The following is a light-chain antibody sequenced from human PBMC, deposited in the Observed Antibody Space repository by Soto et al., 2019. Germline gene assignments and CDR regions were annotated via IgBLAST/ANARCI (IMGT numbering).Light chain of an antibody. CDR2: EAS. V-gene: IGKV3D-20*01. Sequence: EVVLTQSPATLSLSPGETATLSCGASPTLSTSFLAWYQQRPGLAPRLLLYEASVRATGIPARFSGSGSGPDFTLTISRLEPEDFAVYYCQQYGNPPLTFGGGTRVEIK. J-gene: IGKJ4*01. CDR3: QQYGNPPLT. CDR1: PTLSTSF.